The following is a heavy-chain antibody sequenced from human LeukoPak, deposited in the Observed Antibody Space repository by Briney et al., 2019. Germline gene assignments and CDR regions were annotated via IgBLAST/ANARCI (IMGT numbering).Heavy chain of an antibody. CDR3: ARGGSGSSTTYFDY. D-gene: IGHD3-10*01. Sequence: SETLSLTCTVSGGSISSYYWSWIRQPAGKGLEWIGRIYTSGSTTYNPSLKSRVTMSVDTSKNQFSLKLSSVTAADTAVYYCARGGSGSSTTYFDYWGQGTLVTVSS. CDR2: IYTSGST. J-gene: IGHJ4*02. V-gene: IGHV4-4*07. CDR1: GGSISSYY.